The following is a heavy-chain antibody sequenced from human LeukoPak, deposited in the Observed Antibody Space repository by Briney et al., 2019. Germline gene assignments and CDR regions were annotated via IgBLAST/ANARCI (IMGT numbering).Heavy chain of an antibody. CDR2: IKSKTDGGTT. CDR3: TAASLRFLEWLSTDY. D-gene: IGHD3-3*01. V-gene: IGHV3-15*07. CDR1: GFTFSNAW. Sequence: SGGSLRLSCAASGFTFSNAWMNWVRQAPGKGLEWVGRIKSKTDGGTTDYAAPVKGRFTISRDDSKNTLYLQMNSLKTEDTAVYYCTAASLRFLEWLSTDYWGQGTLVTVSS. J-gene: IGHJ4*02.